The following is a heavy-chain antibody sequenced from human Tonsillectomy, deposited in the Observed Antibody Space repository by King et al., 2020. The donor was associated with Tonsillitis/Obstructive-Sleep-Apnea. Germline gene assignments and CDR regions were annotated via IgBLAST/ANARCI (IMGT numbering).Heavy chain of an antibody. V-gene: IGHV3-48*02. CDR2: ISSSSSTI. CDR3: ARGGHIVVVPAALSDY. D-gene: IGHD2-2*01. Sequence: QLVQSGGGLVQPGGSLRLSCAASGFTFSSYSMNWFRQAPGKGLEWVSYISSSSSTIYYADSVKGRFTISRDNAKNSLYLQMNSLRDEDTAVYYCARGGHIVVVPAALSDYWGQGTLVTVSS. J-gene: IGHJ4*02. CDR1: GFTFSSYS.